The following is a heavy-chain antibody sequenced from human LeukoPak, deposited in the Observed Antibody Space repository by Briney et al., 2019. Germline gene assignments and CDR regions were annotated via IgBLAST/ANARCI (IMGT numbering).Heavy chain of an antibody. J-gene: IGHJ4*02. V-gene: IGHV4-34*01. CDR2: INHSGST. Sequence: PSETLSLTCAVYGGSFSGYYWSWIRQPPGKGLEWIGEINHSGSTNYNPSLKSRVTISVDTSKNQFSLKLSSVTAADTAVYYCARRARGQYYFDYWGQGTLVTVSS. CDR1: GGSFSGYY. D-gene: IGHD4-11*01. CDR3: ARRARGQYYFDY.